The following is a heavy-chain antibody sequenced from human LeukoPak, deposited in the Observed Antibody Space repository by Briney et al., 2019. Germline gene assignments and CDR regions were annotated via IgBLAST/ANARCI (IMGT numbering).Heavy chain of an antibody. J-gene: IGHJ4*02. CDR3: AAQGIQLWLREFDY. V-gene: IGHV4-39*07. D-gene: IGHD5-18*01. Sequence: WVRQPPGKGLEWIGSIYYSGSTYYNPSLKSRVTISVDTSKNQFSLKLSSVTAADTAVYYCAAQGIQLWLREFDYWGQGTLVTVSS. CDR2: IYYSGST.